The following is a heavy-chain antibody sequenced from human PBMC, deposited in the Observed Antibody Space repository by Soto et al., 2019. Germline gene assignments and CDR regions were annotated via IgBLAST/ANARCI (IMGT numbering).Heavy chain of an antibody. CDR3: ARVPRITMVRGVPYYGMDV. D-gene: IGHD3-10*01. V-gene: IGHV4-34*01. CDR1: GGSFSGYY. Sequence: LETLSLTCAVYGGSFSGYYWSWIRQPPGKGLEWIGEINHSGSTNYNPSLKSRVTISVDTSKNQFSLKLSSVTAADTAVYYCARVPRITMVRGVPYYGMDVWGQGTTVT. J-gene: IGHJ6*02. CDR2: INHSGST.